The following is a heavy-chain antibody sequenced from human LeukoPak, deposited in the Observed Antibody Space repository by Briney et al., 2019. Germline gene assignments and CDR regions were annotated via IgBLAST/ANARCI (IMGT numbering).Heavy chain of an antibody. CDR2: ISWNSGSI. CDR3: AKGARPMGYSSSSDGDY. V-gene: IGHV3-9*01. CDR1: GFTFDDYA. Sequence: GGSLRLSCAASGFTFDDYAMHWVRQAPGKGLEWVSGISWNSGSIGYAYSVKGRFTISRDNAKNSLYLQMNSLRDEDTALYYCAKGARPMGYSSSSDGDYWGQGTLVTVSS. J-gene: IGHJ4*02. D-gene: IGHD6-6*01.